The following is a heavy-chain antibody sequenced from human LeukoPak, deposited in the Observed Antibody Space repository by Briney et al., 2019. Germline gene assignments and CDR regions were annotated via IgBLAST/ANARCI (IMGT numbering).Heavy chain of an antibody. CDR1: GFTFSDYA. J-gene: IGHJ5*02. CDR2: INYSGGTT. D-gene: IGHD3-10*01. Sequence: GGSLRLSCAASGFTFSDYAMSWVRQAPGKGLEWVSAINYSGGTTYYADSVKGRFTISRDNSKNTLYLQMNSLRAEDTAVYYCAKEEGYYGSGSWSWGQGTLVTVSS. CDR3: AKEEGYYGSGSWS. V-gene: IGHV3-23*01.